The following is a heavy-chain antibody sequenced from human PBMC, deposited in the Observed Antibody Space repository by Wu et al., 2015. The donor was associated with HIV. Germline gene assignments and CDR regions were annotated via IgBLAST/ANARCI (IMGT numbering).Heavy chain of an antibody. J-gene: IGHJ5*02. D-gene: IGHD1-1*01. CDR3: ARDRDGTSDNWFDP. CDR2: ISVYNGKT. Sequence: QIQLVQSRAAVKKPGASVKVSCSTFGYTFINNFLHWVRQAPGQGLEWMGWISVYNGKTNFAQKFQDRVTMTTDTSTSTAYMELRSLRSDDTAVYFCARDRDGTSDNWFDPWGQGTLVTVSS. CDR1: GYTFINNF. V-gene: IGHV1-18*04.